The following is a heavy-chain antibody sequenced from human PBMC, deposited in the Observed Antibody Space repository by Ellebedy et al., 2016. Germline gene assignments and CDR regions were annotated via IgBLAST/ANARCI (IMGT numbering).Heavy chain of an antibody. CDR1: GYTFTSYY. Sequence: ASVKVSXXASGYTFTSYYMHWVRQAPGQGLEWMGIINPSGGSTSYAQKFQGRVTMTRNTSISTAYMELSSLRSEDTAVYYCARTYSSGWYPNYYMDVWGKGTTVTVSS. CDR2: INPSGGST. V-gene: IGHV1-46*01. D-gene: IGHD6-19*01. J-gene: IGHJ6*03. CDR3: ARTYSSGWYPNYYMDV.